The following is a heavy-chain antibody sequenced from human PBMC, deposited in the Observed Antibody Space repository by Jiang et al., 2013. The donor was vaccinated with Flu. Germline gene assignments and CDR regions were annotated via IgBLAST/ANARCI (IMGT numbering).Heavy chain of an antibody. CDR2: GST. CDR3: ARDNIAAAGFDY. V-gene: IGHV4-31*02. D-gene: IGHD6-13*01. Sequence: GSTYYNPSLKSRVTISVDTSKNQFSLKLSSVTAADTAVYYCARDNIAAAGFDYWGQGTLVTVSS. J-gene: IGHJ4*02.